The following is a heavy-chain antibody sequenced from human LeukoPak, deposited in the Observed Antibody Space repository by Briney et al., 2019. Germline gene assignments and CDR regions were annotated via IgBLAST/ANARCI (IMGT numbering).Heavy chain of an antibody. CDR1: GYTFTSYG. CDR2: ISAYNGDT. V-gene: IGHV1-18*01. D-gene: IGHD1-26*01. Sequence: ASVKVSCKASGYTFTSYGISWVRQAPGQGLEWMGWISAYNGDTNYAQKLQGRVTMTTDTSTSTAYMELRSLRSDDTAVYYCASSGSYLGYFDYWGQGTLVTVSS. CDR3: ASSGSYLGYFDY. J-gene: IGHJ4*02.